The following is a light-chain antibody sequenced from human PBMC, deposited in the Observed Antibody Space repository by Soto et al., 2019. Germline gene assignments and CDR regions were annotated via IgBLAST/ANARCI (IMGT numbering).Light chain of an antibody. CDR3: TSYAGSNTYG. V-gene: IGLV2-8*01. CDR2: EVV. CDR1: NNDIGVYAF. J-gene: IGLJ1*01. Sequence: QSALTQPPSASGSPGRSVTISCTGTNNDIGVYAFVSWYQHHPGKAPRLIIYEVVQRPSGVPDRVSGSESGNTASLTVSGLQAAYEADYFCTSYAGSNTYGFGSGTKLTVL.